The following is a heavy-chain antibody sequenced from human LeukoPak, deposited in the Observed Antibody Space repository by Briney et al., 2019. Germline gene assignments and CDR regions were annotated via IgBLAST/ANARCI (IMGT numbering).Heavy chain of an antibody. Sequence: PGRSLRLSCAASGFTFSSYAMHWVRQAPGEGLEWVAVISYDGSIEYYADSVKGRFTISRDNSKNTLYLQMNSLRAEDTAVYYCAKARFAGSSSADGYWGQGTLVTVSS. J-gene: IGHJ4*02. CDR2: ISYDGSIE. CDR1: GFTFSSYA. V-gene: IGHV3-30*18. D-gene: IGHD6-13*01. CDR3: AKARFAGSSSADGY.